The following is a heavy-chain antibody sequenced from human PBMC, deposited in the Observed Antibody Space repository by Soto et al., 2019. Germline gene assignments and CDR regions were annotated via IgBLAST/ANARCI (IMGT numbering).Heavy chain of an antibody. CDR3: AHRQDVCSGGSCYSDAFDI. Sequence: SGPTLVNPTQTLTLTCTFSGFSLSTSGVGVGWIRQPPGKALEWLALIYWDDDKRYSPSLKSRLTITKDTSKNHVVLTMTNMDPVDTATYYCAHRQDVCSGGSCYSDAFDIWGQGTMVTVSS. CDR1: GFSLSTSGVG. D-gene: IGHD2-15*01. V-gene: IGHV2-5*02. CDR2: IYWDDDK. J-gene: IGHJ3*02.